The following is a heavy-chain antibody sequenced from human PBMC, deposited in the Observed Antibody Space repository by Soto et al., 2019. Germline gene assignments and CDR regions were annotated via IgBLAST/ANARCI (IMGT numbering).Heavy chain of an antibody. Sequence: ASVKVSCKASGYTFTGYYMHWVRQAPGQGLEWMGWINPNSGGTNYAQKFQGWVTMTRDTSISTAYMELSRLRSDDTAVYYCARDLGDGQHNDAFDIWGQGTMVTVSS. D-gene: IGHD3-16*01. V-gene: IGHV1-2*04. CDR2: INPNSGGT. J-gene: IGHJ3*02. CDR3: ARDLGDGQHNDAFDI. CDR1: GYTFTGYY.